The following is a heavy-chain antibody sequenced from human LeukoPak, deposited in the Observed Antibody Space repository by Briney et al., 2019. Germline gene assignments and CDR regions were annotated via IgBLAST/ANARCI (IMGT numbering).Heavy chain of an antibody. D-gene: IGHD6-13*01. Sequence: SETLSLTCTVSGGSISSYYWSWIRQPAGKGLEWIGRIYTSGSTNYNPSLKSRVTMSVDTSKNQFSLKLSSVTAADTAVYYCARSLPSSSWSYYSGMDVWGQGTTVTVSS. CDR2: IYTSGST. J-gene: IGHJ6*02. CDR3: ARSLPSSSWSYYSGMDV. CDR1: GGSISSYY. V-gene: IGHV4-4*07.